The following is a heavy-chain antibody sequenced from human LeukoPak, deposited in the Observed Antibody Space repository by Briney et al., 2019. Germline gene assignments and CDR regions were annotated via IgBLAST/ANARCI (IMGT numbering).Heavy chain of an antibody. CDR2: IIPIFGTA. CDR3: ARLTGSGTHAFDI. J-gene: IGHJ3*02. Sequence: SVKVSCKASGGTLSSYAISWVRQAPGQGLECMGGIIPIFGTANYAQKFQGRVTITTDESTSTAYMELSSLRSEDTAVYYCARLTGSGTHAFDIWGQGTMVTVSS. D-gene: IGHD3-10*01. V-gene: IGHV1-69*05. CDR1: GGTLSSYA.